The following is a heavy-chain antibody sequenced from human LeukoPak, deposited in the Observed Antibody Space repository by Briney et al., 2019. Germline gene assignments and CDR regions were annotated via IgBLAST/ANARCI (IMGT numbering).Heavy chain of an antibody. CDR3: ARERVPGYSSGWSDFDY. D-gene: IGHD6-19*01. V-gene: IGHV4-39*07. CDR1: GGSITRSSHY. CDR2: IYYDGSA. J-gene: IGHJ4*02. Sequence: SETLSLTCTVSGGSITRSSHYWGWIRQPPGKGLQWLGLIYYDGSAYYNLSLKSRLTISIDTSKSQFSLQLSSVTAADTAVYYCARERVPGYSSGWSDFDYWGQGTLVTVSS.